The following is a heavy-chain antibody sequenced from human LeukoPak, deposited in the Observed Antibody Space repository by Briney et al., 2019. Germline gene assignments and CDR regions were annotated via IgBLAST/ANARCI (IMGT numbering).Heavy chain of an antibody. CDR2: ISAYNGNT. J-gene: IGHJ4*02. D-gene: IGHD2-2*01. CDR3: ARDSTCSRTSCYFPDY. CDR1: GYTFTSYG. V-gene: IGHV1-18*01. Sequence: ASVKVSCKASGYTFTSYGISWVRQAPGQGLEWMGWISAYNGNTNYVQKLQGRVTMTTDTSTSTAYMELRSLRSDDTAVYYCARDSTCSRTSCYFPDYWGQGTLVTVSS.